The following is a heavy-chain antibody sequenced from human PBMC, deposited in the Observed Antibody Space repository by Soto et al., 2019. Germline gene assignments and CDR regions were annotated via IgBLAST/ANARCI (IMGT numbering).Heavy chain of an antibody. V-gene: IGHV4-31*01. Sequence: QVQLQESGPGLVKPSQTLSLTCTVSGGSINSGGYYWTWIRQHPAKGLEWIGYIYYSGSTYYNPSLKSQVSISVDTSKNQFSLKLSSVTAADTAVYSCAREPSIWGPGTLVTVSS. CDR3: AREPSI. CDR2: IYYSGST. J-gene: IGHJ4*02. CDR1: GGSINSGGYY.